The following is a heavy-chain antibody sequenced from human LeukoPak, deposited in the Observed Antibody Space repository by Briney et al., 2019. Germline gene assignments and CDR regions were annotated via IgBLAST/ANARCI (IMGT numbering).Heavy chain of an antibody. CDR1: GFTFSSYW. J-gene: IGHJ4*02. Sequence: GGSLRLSCAASGFTFSSYWMSWVRQAPGKGLEWVANIKQDGSEKYYVDSVKGRFTISRDNAKNSLYLQMNSLRAEDTAVYYCARLITYSSSSYFDYWGQGTLVTVSS. V-gene: IGHV3-7*01. CDR3: ARLITYSSSSYFDY. D-gene: IGHD6-6*01. CDR2: IKQDGSEK.